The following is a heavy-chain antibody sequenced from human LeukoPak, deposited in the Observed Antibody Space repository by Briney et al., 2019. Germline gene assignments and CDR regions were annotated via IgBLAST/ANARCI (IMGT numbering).Heavy chain of an antibody. V-gene: IGHV3-33*01. D-gene: IGHD7-27*01. CDR3: ARLLGSYFDY. CDR2: IWYDGSKK. Sequence: GRSLRLSCAASGFTFSSNGMLWVRQAPGKGLEWVAVIWYDGSKKYYADSAKGRFTISRDNSKNTLYLQMNSLRAEDTAVYYCARLLGSYFDYWGQGTLVTVSS. J-gene: IGHJ4*02. CDR1: GFTFSSNG.